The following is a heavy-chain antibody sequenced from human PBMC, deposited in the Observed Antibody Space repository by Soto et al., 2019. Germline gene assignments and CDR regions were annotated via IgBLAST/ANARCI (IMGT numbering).Heavy chain of an antibody. CDR3: AREGGVTIFGVVEYYGMDV. J-gene: IGHJ6*02. D-gene: IGHD3-3*01. Sequence: SETLSLTCTVSGGSISSGGYYWSWIRQHPGKGLEWIGYIYYSGSTYYNPSLKSRVTISVDTSKNQFSLKLSSVTAADTAVYYCAREGGVTIFGVVEYYGMDVWGQGPTVTVSS. CDR1: GGSISSGGYY. V-gene: IGHV4-31*03. CDR2: IYYSGST.